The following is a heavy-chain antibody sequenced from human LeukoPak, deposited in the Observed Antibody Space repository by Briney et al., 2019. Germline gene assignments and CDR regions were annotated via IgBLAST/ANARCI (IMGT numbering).Heavy chain of an antibody. D-gene: IGHD5-24*01. V-gene: IGHV4-59*08. CDR3: ARHAVEMATMDYFDY. CDR2: IYYSGST. J-gene: IGHJ4*02. Sequence: PSETLSLTCTVSGGSISSYYWSWTRQPPGKGLEWIGYIYYSGSTNYNPSLKSRVTISVDTSKSQFSLKLSSVTAADTAVYYCARHAVEMATMDYFDYWGQGTLVTVSS. CDR1: GGSISSYY.